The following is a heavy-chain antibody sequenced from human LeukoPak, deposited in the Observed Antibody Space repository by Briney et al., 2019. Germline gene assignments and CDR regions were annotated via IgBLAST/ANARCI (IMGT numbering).Heavy chain of an antibody. V-gene: IGHV3-30*07. D-gene: IGHD3-16*01. CDR3: AKDSAPLGITFKWVDY. CDR1: GFTFSSYA. J-gene: IGHJ4*02. Sequence: GRSLRLSCAASGFTFSSYAMHWVRQAPGKGLEWVAVISYDGSNKYYADSVKGRFTISRDNSKNTLYLQMNSLRAEDTAVYYCAKDSAPLGITFKWVDYWGQGTLVTVSS. CDR2: ISYDGSNK.